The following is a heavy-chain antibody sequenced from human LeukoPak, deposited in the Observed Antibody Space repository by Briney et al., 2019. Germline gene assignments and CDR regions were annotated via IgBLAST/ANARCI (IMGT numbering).Heavy chain of an antibody. V-gene: IGHV4-30-2*01. J-gene: IGHJ4*02. Sequence: SETLSLTCAVSGGSISSGGYSWSRIRQPPGKGLEWIGYIYHSGSTYYNPSLKSRVTISLDKSKNQFSLKLSSVTAADTAVYYCARIPYASSSGGVYWGQGTLVTVSS. CDR3: ARIPYASSSGGVY. CDR1: GGSISSGGYS. D-gene: IGHD6-6*01. CDR2: IYHSGST.